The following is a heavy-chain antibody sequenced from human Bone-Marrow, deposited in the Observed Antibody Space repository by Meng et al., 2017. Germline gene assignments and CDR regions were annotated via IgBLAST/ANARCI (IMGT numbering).Heavy chain of an antibody. CDR2: ISHTERT. CDR3: ARDRVPWVTTGGYFDY. J-gene: IGHJ4*02. V-gene: IGHV4-4*02. Sequence: SETLSLTCAVSGVSVSSGHWWSWVRQPPGKELEWIAEISHTERTIYNPSLKSRVTISMDKSDNQFSLTLNSVTAEDTAVYYCARDRVPWVTTGGYFDYWGQGTLVTVSS. CDR1: GVSVSSGHW. D-gene: IGHD4-17*01.